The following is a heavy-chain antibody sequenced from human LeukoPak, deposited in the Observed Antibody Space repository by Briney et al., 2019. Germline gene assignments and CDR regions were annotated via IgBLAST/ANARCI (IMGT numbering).Heavy chain of an antibody. CDR3: ARDPKYSNSWFFDY. D-gene: IGHD6-13*01. V-gene: IGHV3-33*08. J-gene: IGHJ4*02. Sequence: PGRSLRLSCEASGFTFIGYGMHWVRQAPGKGLEWVAVVWYDGSNKHYADSVKGRFTISRDNSNNTLYLQMNSLRAEDTAVYYCARDPKYSNSWFFDYWGQGTLVTVSS. CDR2: VWYDGSNK. CDR1: GFTFIGYG.